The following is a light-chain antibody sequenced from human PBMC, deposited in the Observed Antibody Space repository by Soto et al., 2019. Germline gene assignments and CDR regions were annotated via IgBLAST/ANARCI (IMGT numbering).Light chain of an antibody. V-gene: IGKV3-20*01. J-gene: IGKJ1*01. CDR3: QQDGSSPLT. Sequence: EIVLTQSPGTLSLSPGERATLSCRASQSVSSSFLAWYQQKPGQAPRLLIYGASSRSPGIPDRFSGSESGTDFTLTISRLEPEVFAVYYCQQDGSSPLTFGQGTKVEIK. CDR1: QSVSSSF. CDR2: GAS.